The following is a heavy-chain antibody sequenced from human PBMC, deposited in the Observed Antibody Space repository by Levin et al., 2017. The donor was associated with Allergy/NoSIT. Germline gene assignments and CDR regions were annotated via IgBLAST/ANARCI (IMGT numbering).Heavy chain of an antibody. V-gene: IGHV3-30-3*01. CDR3: ARKDEDNERYYYYYMDV. CDR2: ISYDGSNK. J-gene: IGHJ6*03. Sequence: SCAASGFTFSSYAMHWVRQAPGKGLEWVAVISYDGSNKYYADSVKGRFTISRDNSKNTLYLQMNSLRAEDTAVYYCARKDEDNERYYYYYMDVWGKGTTVTVSS. D-gene: IGHD1-1*01. CDR1: GFTFSSYA.